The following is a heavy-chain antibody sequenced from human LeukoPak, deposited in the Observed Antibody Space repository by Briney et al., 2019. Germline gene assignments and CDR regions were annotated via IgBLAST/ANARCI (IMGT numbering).Heavy chain of an antibody. J-gene: IGHJ4*02. Sequence: GGSLRLPCAASGFTFSNAWMSWVRQAPGKGLEWVGRIKSKTDGGTTDYAAPVKGRFTISRDDSKNTLYVQMNSLKTEDTAVYYCTTGPYDYGSGTYYHWGQGTLVTVSS. CDR1: GFTFSNAW. CDR3: TTGPYDYGSGTYYH. D-gene: IGHD3-10*01. V-gene: IGHV3-15*01. CDR2: IKSKTDGGTT.